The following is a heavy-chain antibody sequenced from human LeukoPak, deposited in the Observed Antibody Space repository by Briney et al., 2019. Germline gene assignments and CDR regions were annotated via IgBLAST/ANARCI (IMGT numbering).Heavy chain of an antibody. CDR3: ARHVRVGATRAFDY. V-gene: IGHV4-59*08. J-gene: IGHJ4*02. D-gene: IGHD1-26*01. Sequence: PSETLSLTCTVSGGSISSYYWSWIRQPPGKGLEWIGYIYYSGSTNYNPSLKSRVTISVDTSKNQFSLKLSSVTAADTAVYYCARHVRVGATRAFDYWGQGTLVTVSS. CDR2: IYYSGST. CDR1: GGSISSYY.